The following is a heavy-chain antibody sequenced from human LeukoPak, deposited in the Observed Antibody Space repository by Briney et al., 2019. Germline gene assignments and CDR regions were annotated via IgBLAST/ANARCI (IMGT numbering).Heavy chain of an antibody. CDR2: IYYSGST. D-gene: IGHD3-10*01. CDR1: GGSISSSSYY. Sequence: SETLSPTCTVSGGSISSSSYYWGWIRQPPGKGLGWIGSIYYSGSTYYNPSLKSRVTISVDTSKNQFSLKLSSVTAADTAVYYCARPYYYGSGSWADWGQGTLVTVSS. J-gene: IGHJ4*02. CDR3: ARPYYYGSGSWAD. V-gene: IGHV4-39*01.